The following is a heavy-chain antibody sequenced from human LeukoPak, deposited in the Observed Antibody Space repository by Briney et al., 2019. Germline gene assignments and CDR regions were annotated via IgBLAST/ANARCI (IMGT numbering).Heavy chain of an antibody. CDR3: ARGRYSSSWSPVKYDP. D-gene: IGHD6-13*01. V-gene: IGHV1-2*02. CDR2: INPNSGGT. CDR1: GYTFTGYY. J-gene: IGHJ6*04. Sequence: ASVKVSCKASGYTFTGYYMHWVRQAPGQGLEWMGWINPNSGGTNYAQKFQGRVTMTRDTSISTAYMELSRLRSDDTAVYYCARGRYSSSWSPVKYDPWGKGTTVTVSS.